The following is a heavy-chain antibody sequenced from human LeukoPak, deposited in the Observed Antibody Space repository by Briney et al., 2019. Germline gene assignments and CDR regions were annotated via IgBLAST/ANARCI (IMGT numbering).Heavy chain of an antibody. J-gene: IGHJ6*03. V-gene: IGHV3-20*04. CDR2: INWNGGGT. D-gene: IGHD3-10*01. CDR1: GFTFDDYG. CDR3: ARDIYGSGSYPAVYYYYMDV. Sequence: RSGGSLRLSCAASGFTFDDYGMSWVRQAPGKGLEWVSGINWNGGGTGYADSVKGRFTISRDSAKKSLYLQMNSLRAEDTALYYCARDIYGSGSYPAVYYYYMDVWGKGTTVTVSS.